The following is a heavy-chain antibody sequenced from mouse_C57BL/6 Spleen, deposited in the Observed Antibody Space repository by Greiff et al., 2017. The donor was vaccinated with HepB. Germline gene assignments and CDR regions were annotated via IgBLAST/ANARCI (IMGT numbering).Heavy chain of an antibody. D-gene: IGHD2-2*01. J-gene: IGHJ4*01. CDR2: INPNNGGT. V-gene: IGHV1-22*01. Sequence: EVKLVESGPELVKPGASVKMSCKASGYTFTDYNMHWVKQSHGKSLEWIGYINPNNGGTSYNQKFKGKATLTVNKSSSTAYMELRSLTSEDSAVYYCAREGYYGYDGAMDYWGQGTSVTVSS. CDR3: AREGYYGYDGAMDY. CDR1: GYTFTDYN.